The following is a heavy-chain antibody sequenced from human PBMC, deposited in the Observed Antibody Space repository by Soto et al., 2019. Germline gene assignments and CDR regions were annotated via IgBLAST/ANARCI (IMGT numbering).Heavy chain of an antibody. CDR2: ISPGSRYP. Sequence: QVTLVESGGGLVPPGGSLRLSCAGSGFTFVDSYMSWIRQAPGKGLEWLSYISPGSRYPAYADSVKGRFTISRDNAKRSLYLQMMSLQAEDTAIYYCVRGGGGGLFDPWGQGTMVTVSS. J-gene: IGHJ5*02. CDR3: VRGGGGGLFDP. D-gene: IGHD2-15*01. CDR1: GFTFVDSY. V-gene: IGHV3-11*06.